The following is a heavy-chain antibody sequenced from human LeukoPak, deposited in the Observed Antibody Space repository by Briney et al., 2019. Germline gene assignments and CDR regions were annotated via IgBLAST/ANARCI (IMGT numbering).Heavy chain of an antibody. V-gene: IGHV3-73*01. CDR2: IRSKANSYAT. D-gene: IGHD2/OR15-2a*01. CDR1: AFTFSGSV. J-gene: IGHJ6*03. Sequence: GESLRLSCAASAFTFSGSVMHWVRQASGKGLEWVGRIRSKANSYATAYAASVKGRFTICRDDSKSTAYLQMNSLKTEDTAVYYCTRGAGLYLSYYYYMDVWGKGTTVTVSS. CDR3: TRGAGLYLSYYYYMDV.